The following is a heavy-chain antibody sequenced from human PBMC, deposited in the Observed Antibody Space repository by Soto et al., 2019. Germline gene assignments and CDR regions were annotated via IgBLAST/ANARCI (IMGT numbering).Heavy chain of an antibody. CDR2: ISWNSGSI. Sequence: EVQLVESGGGLVQPGRSLRLSCAASRFTFDDYAMHWVRQAPEKGLEWVSGISWNSGSIDYADSVKGRFTISRDNAKNSLYLQMNSLRAEDTALYYCSKDRTPMVTANSNCDYWGQGTLVTVSS. V-gene: IGHV3-9*01. D-gene: IGHD5-18*01. CDR1: RFTFDDYA. J-gene: IGHJ4*02. CDR3: SKDRTPMVTANSNCDY.